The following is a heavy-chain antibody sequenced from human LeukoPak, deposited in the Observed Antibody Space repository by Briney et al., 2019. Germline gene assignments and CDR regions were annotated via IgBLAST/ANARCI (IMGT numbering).Heavy chain of an antibody. CDR3: ARASRPTVTIDPYYFDY. D-gene: IGHD4-17*01. J-gene: IGHJ4*02. CDR2: VYPNSGGT. Sequence: GASVKVSFKASGYTFTGYYMHWVRQAPGQGLEWMGWVYPNSGGTNYPQKFQGRVTMTRDTSTTTAYMEVSRLTSDDTAVYYCARASRPTVTIDPYYFDYWGQGTLVTVSS. CDR1: GYTFTGYY. V-gene: IGHV1-2*02.